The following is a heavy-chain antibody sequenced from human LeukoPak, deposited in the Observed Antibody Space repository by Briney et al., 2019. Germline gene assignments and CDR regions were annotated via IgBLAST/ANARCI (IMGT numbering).Heavy chain of an antibody. CDR1: GFTFSSYT. CDR3: VRYIIGSDYGDYGYWYCDL. CDR2: IAGSSGYI. J-gene: IGHJ2*01. D-gene: IGHD4-17*01. V-gene: IGHV3-21*04. Sequence: GGSLRLSCAACGFTFSSYTMNWVGQAPGKGLEWVSSIAGSSGYISYADSVKGRFTISRHNSKNTLYLQMNSLRAEDTAVYYFVRYIIGSDYGDYGYWYCDLWGRGTLVTVSS.